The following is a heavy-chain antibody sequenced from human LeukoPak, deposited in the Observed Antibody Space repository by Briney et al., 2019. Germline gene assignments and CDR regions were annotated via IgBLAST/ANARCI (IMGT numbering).Heavy chain of an antibody. D-gene: IGHD5-12*01. CDR2: IKQDGSEE. CDR1: GFILRSHW. V-gene: IGHV3-7*01. Sequence: RPGGSLRHSCAACGFILRSHWVSWVGPAPGGGLEGVAHIKQDGSEEQYVDSVEGRFLLSRDDAKNSVYLQMNSLRVDDTAVYYCARGPNFGSRVDYFDYWGQGTPVTVSS. CDR3: ARGPNFGSRVDYFDY. J-gene: IGHJ4*02.